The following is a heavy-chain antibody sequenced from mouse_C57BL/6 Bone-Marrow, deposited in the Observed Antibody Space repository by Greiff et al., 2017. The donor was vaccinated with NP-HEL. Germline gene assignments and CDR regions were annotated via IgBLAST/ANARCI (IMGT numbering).Heavy chain of an antibody. D-gene: IGHD1-1*01. CDR2: ISSGGDYI. CDR3: TRDAITTVVAKDYYAMDY. J-gene: IGHJ4*01. V-gene: IGHV5-9-1*02. CDR1: GFTFSSYA. Sequence: EVMLVESGEGLVKPGGSLKLSCAASGFTFSSYAMSWVRQTPEKRLEWVAYISSGGDYIYYADTVKGRFTISRDNARNTLYLQMSSLKSEDTAMYYCTRDAITTVVAKDYYAMDYWGQGTSVTVSS.